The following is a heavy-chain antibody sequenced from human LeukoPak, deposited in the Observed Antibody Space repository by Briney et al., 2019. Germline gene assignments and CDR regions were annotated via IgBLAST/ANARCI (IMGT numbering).Heavy chain of an antibody. J-gene: IGHJ4*02. Sequence: ASVKVSCKASGYTFTGYYMHWVRQAPGQGLEWMGWINPNSGDTKYAQRFQGRVTMTRDTSISTAYMELSSLRSEDTAVYYCARGIGDRFRLQHVIDYWGQGTLVTASS. V-gene: IGHV1-2*02. D-gene: IGHD3/OR15-3a*01. CDR2: INPNSGDT. CDR1: GYTFTGYY. CDR3: ARGIGDRFRLQHVIDY.